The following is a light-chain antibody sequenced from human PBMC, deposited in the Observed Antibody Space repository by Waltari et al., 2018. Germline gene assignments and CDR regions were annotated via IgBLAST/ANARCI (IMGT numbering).Light chain of an antibody. CDR1: QGIKKS. Sequence: EIQMTQSPSSLSATVGNRVTITCRASQGIKKSLAWYQQNPGNAPKLLLHAESTLVRGVPSRFSGSGSGAEYTLTISSLQPEDFATYYCQQYYSTPPLTFGGGTKVEIK. CDR3: QQYYSTPPLT. CDR2: AES. V-gene: IGKV1-NL1*01. J-gene: IGKJ4*01.